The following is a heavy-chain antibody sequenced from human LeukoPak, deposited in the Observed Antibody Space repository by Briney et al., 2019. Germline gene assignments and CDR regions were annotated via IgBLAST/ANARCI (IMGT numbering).Heavy chain of an antibody. V-gene: IGHV4-39*07. CDR3: ARRYSTGWYFDY. Sequence: SETLSLTCTVSGGSISSSSYYWGWIRQPPGKGLEWIGSIYYSGSTYYNPSLKSRVTISVDTSKNQFSLKLSSVTAADTAVYYCARRYSTGWYFDYWGQGTLVTVSS. J-gene: IGHJ4*02. D-gene: IGHD6-25*01. CDR2: IYYSGST. CDR1: GGSISSSSYY.